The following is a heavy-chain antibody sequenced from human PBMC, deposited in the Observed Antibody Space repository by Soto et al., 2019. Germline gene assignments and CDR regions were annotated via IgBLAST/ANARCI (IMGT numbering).Heavy chain of an antibody. J-gene: IGHJ4*02. CDR3: ARGRQAGIQTYYYDSSGSLFDY. CDR1: GGSISSSNW. D-gene: IGHD3-22*01. V-gene: IGHV4-4*02. Sequence: ETLSLTCAVSGGSISSSNWWSWVRQPPGKGLEWIGEIYRSGSTNYNPSLKSRVTISVDKSKNQFSLKLSSVTAADTAVYYCARGRQAGIQTYYYDSSGSLFDYWGQGTLVTVSS. CDR2: IYRSGST.